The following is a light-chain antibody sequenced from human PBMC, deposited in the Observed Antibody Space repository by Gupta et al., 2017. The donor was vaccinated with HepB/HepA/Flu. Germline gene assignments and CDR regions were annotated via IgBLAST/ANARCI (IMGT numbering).Light chain of an antibody. CDR2: LGS. Sequence: DIVMTQSPLSLPVTPGEPASISCRSSQSLLHSSGNHYLDWYLQKPGRSPQLLIYLGSTRASGVPDRFSGSGSGTDFTLKISRVKTDDVGVYYCMEALEAPYTFGQGTKLEIK. CDR3: MEALEAPYT. V-gene: IGKV2-28*01. J-gene: IGKJ2*01. CDR1: QSLLHSSGNHY.